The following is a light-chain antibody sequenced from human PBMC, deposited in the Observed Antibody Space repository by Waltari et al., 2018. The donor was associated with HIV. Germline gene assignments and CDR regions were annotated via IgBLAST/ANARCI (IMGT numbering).Light chain of an antibody. CDR2: GPS. Sequence: EIVLTQSPGNLSLSPGERATLSCKASQTVNSGYLAWYQQKAGQAPRLLVYGPSTSASCIADRFSCRVSGTDFTLTITALEPEDSAVYHCQQYGASPHTFGQGTKLEIE. CDR1: QTVNSGY. V-gene: IGKV3-20*01. CDR3: QQYGASPHT. J-gene: IGKJ2*01.